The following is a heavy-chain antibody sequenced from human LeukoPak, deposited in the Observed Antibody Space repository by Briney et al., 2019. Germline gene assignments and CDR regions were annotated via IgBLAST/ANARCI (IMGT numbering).Heavy chain of an antibody. D-gene: IGHD3-22*01. CDR2: INPSNGNT. Sequence: ASVKVSCKASGYTFTSYYMHWVRQAPGQGLEWMGIINPSNGNTGYTPKFQGRVTMTRDTSTSTVYMELSSLRSEDTAVYYCARGRNYYDSSRYYYEGDAFDIWGQGTMVTVSS. CDR3: ARGRNYYDSSRYYYEGDAFDI. V-gene: IGHV1-46*01. J-gene: IGHJ3*02. CDR1: GYTFTSYY.